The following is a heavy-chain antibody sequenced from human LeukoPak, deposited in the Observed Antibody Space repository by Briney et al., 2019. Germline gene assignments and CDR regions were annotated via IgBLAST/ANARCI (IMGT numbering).Heavy chain of an antibody. Sequence: SETLSLTCAVYGQSFSDFYWAWVRQPPGKGLEWIGEIIHTGRTNYKPSLKSRVTISVDSSKNQFSLKLTSVTAADTAVYYCARARSDIWFDPWGQGTLVTVSS. V-gene: IGHV4-34*12. CDR1: GQSFSDFY. J-gene: IGHJ5*02. CDR2: IIHTGRT. CDR3: ARARSDIWFDP.